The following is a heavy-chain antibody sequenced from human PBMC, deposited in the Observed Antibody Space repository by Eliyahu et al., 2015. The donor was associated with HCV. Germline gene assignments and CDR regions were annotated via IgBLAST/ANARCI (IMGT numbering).Heavy chain of an antibody. CDR1: GGSIXTYY. CDR2: IHYSGSX. D-gene: IGHD6-19*01. CDR3: ASGGGGIAVTGTGGWFDP. J-gene: IGHJ5*02. Sequence: QVQLQESGPGLVKPSETLSLTCTVXGGSIXTYYWSWIRQPPGKGLEWIGYIHYSGSXNXXPSLKSRVTMSIDTSKNQFSLNLTSVTAADTALYYCASGGGGIAVTGTGGWFDPWGQGTLVTVSS. V-gene: IGHV4-59*01.